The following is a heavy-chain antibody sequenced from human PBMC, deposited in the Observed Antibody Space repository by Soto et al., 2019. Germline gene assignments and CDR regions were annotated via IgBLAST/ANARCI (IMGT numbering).Heavy chain of an antibody. Sequence: SETLSLTCTVSGGSISSYYWSWIRQPAGKGLEWIGRIYTSGSTNYNPSLKSRVTMSVDTSKNQFSLKLSSVTAADTAVYYCARDLRFGKYYGMDVWGQGTTVTVSS. CDR2: IYTSGST. J-gene: IGHJ6*02. D-gene: IGHD3-10*01. CDR3: ARDLRFGKYYGMDV. CDR1: GGSISSYY. V-gene: IGHV4-4*07.